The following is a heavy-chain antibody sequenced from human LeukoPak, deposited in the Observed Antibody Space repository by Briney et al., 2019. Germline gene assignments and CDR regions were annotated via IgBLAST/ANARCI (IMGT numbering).Heavy chain of an antibody. CDR1: GGXIRSGAYY. CDR3: ASGMYFFDY. CDR2: IYDSGST. J-gene: IGHJ4*02. D-gene: IGHD1-26*01. Sequence: SETLSLTCIVSGGXIRSGAYYWSWIRQHPGMGLEWIGYIYDSGSTNYNPSLKSQVTISVDTPKNHFSLKLSSVTAADTAVYYCASGMYFFDYWGQGTLVTVSS. V-gene: IGHV4-31*01.